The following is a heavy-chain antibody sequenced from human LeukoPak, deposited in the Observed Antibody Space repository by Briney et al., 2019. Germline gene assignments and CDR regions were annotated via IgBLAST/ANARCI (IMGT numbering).Heavy chain of an antibody. CDR2: IYYSGST. D-gene: IGHD5-24*01. Sequence: PSETLSLTCTVSGGSISSYYWSWIRQPPGKGLEWIGYIYYSGSTNYNPSLKSRVTISVDTSKNQFSLKLSSVTAADTTVYYCAIHDGYNYRDWFDPWGQGTLVTVSS. V-gene: IGHV4-59*08. J-gene: IGHJ5*02. CDR3: AIHDGYNYRDWFDP. CDR1: GGSISSYY.